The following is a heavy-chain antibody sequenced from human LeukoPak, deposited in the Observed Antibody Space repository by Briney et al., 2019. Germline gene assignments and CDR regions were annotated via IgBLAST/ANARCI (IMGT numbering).Heavy chain of an antibody. V-gene: IGHV4-59*08. CDR1: GGSISSYY. J-gene: IGHJ4*02. CDR3: ASQYSYDYYFDY. CDR2: ISYRGNT. Sequence: SETLSLTCTVSGGSISSYYWSWIRQPPGKGLEWIGCISYRGNTNYNPSLKSRVTISVDTSKNQFSLKLSSVTAADTAVYYCASQYSYDYYFDYWGQGTLVTVSS. D-gene: IGHD5-18*01.